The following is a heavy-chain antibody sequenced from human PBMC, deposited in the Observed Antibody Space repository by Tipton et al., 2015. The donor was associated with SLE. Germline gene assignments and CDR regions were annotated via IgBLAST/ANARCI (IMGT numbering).Heavy chain of an antibody. CDR1: GLNFNNYC. CDR3: SRSSSVDIVAPEYFDY. J-gene: IGHJ4*02. CDR2: ISSGSSHI. V-gene: IGHV3-21*03. Sequence: GSLRLSCAASGLNFNNYCVNWVRQAPGKGLEWVSSISSGSSHIYYADSLKGRFTISRDNAENSLYLQMNSLRAEDTAVYYCSRSSSVDIVAPEYFDYWGQGTLVTVSS. D-gene: IGHD5-12*01.